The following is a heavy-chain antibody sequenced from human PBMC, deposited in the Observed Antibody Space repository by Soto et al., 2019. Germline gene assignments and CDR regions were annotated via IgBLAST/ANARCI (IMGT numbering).Heavy chain of an antibody. J-gene: IGHJ4*02. CDR1: GFTFSSYS. CDR2: ITPXXXYX. D-gene: IGHD6-13*01. CDR3: XREGSWREFDY. Sequence: EVQLVESGGGRVKPGGSLRLSCAASGFTFSSYSLNWVRQAPGRGLEWVSSITPXXXYXFXXDSVKGRFTXSRDYANXXXXXXXXXXXXXXXXXXXXXREGSWREFDYWGQGTLVTVSS. V-gene: IGHV3-21*01.